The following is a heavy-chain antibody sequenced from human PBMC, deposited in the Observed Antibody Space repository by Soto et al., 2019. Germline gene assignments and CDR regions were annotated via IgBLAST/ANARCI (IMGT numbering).Heavy chain of an antibody. CDR3: ARRTSVDRDAFDI. V-gene: IGHV1-18*04. D-gene: IGHD5-12*01. CDR1: GYTFTTYG. J-gene: IGHJ3*02. Sequence: QGQLVQSEAEVKKPGASVKVSCKASGYTFTTYGITWVRQAPGQGLEWLGWISAYNGNTKHAQKLQGRVTMTTDTTTSTAYMGAGSVRSDDTAVYDSARRTSVDRDAFDIGGQGTTVTVSS. CDR2: ISAYNGNT.